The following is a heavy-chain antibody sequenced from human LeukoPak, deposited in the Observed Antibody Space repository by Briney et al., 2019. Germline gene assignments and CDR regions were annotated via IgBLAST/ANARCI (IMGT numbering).Heavy chain of an antibody. CDR3: ALSRHTFWGVIEDFDY. CDR1: GVSLSTSGVG. Sequence: SGPTLVKPPQTLTLTCTFSGVSLSTSGVGVGWIRHTPGKALEWLALIYWDDGKTYSPSLKSRLSTTKDNNKNQVVLTMTNTDRVDTATYYCALSRHTFWGVIEDFDYWGQGTLVTVSS. D-gene: IGHD3-16*02. J-gene: IGHJ4*02. CDR2: IYWDDGK. V-gene: IGHV2-5*02.